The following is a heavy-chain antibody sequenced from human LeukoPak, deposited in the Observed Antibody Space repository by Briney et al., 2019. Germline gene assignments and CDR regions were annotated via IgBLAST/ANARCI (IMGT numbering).Heavy chain of an antibody. J-gene: IGHJ5*02. CDR2: ISGSGGST. CDR1: GFTFTSYA. V-gene: IGHV3-23*01. D-gene: IGHD3-10*01. Sequence: GGSLRLSCAASGFTFTSYAMSWVRQAPGQGLEWVSAISGSGGSTYYADSVKGRFTISRDNSKNTLYLQMNSLRAEDTAVYYCATHTRLWFGELLSNWFDPWGQGTLVTVSS. CDR3: ATHTRLWFGELLSNWFDP.